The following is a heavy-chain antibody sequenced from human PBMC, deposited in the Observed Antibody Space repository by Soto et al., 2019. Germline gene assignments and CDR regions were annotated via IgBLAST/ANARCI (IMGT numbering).Heavy chain of an antibody. CDR2: IKSKTNGGTT. V-gene: IGHV3-15*07. J-gene: IGHJ5*02. Sequence: GGSLRLSCAASGFTFSNAWMNWVRQAPGKGLEWVGRIKSKTNGGTTDYAAPVKGRFTISRVDSKNTLYLQMNSLKTEDTAVYYCTTFSGYDATNWFDPWGQGTLVTVSS. CDR3: TTFSGYDATNWFDP. D-gene: IGHD5-12*01. CDR1: GFTFSNAW.